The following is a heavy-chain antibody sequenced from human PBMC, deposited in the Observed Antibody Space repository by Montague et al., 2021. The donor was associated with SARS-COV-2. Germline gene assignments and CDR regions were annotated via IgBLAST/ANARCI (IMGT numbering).Heavy chain of an antibody. CDR3: ARGTGYDYYFDC. D-gene: IGHD5-12*01. CDR2: IYYNTGNT. J-gene: IGHJ4*02. CDR1: GGSISDYY. V-gene: IGHV4-59*01. Sequence: SETLSLTCSVSGGSISDYYWNWIRQPPGKGLEWIGYIYYNTGNTXXNSXPKSRVTTSLDTSKNQFSLHLTSVTAADTAIYFCARGTGYDYYFDCWGLGTLVTVSS.